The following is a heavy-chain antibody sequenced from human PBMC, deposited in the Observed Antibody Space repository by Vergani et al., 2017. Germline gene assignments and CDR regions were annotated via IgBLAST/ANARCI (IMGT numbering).Heavy chain of an antibody. CDR1: NYSISRGYF. Sequence: QVQLQESGPGLVKPSETLSLTCTVSNYSISRGYFWGWIRRPPGKGLEWIASFHHTGMTYNNPSLKSRVTVSLDTSKNQFSLKFNSVTAADTATYYCVRVDHXVVVTAEGPLFDLWGRGTLVTVSS. V-gene: IGHV4-38-2*02. CDR2: FHHTGMT. D-gene: IGHD2-21*02. J-gene: IGHJ2*01. CDR3: VRVDHXVVVTAEGPLFDL.